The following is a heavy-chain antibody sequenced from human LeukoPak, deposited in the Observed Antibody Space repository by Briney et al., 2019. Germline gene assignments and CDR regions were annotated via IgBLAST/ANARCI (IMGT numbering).Heavy chain of an antibody. Sequence: GESLKISXKGSGYSFTTYWIAWVRQIPGKGLEWMGIIYPGDSDARYSPSFQGQVSISVDKSITTAYLQWSSLKASDTAMYYCAKGGDGSGFLLYWGQGTLVTVSS. CDR1: GYSFTTYW. J-gene: IGHJ4*02. CDR2: IYPGDSDA. D-gene: IGHD6-19*01. V-gene: IGHV5-51*03. CDR3: AKGGDGSGFLLY.